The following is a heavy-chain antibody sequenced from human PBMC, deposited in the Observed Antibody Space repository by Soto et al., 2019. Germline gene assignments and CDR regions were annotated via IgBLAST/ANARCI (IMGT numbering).Heavy chain of an antibody. CDR1: GGTFSSYA. J-gene: IGHJ4*02. D-gene: IGHD3-22*01. CDR2: IIPIFGTA. Sequence: GASVKVSCKASGGTFSSYAISWVRQAPGQGLEWMGGIIPIFGTANYAQKFQGRVTITADESTSTAYMELSSLRSEDTAVCYCARARNYYDSSGYFYFDYWGQGTLVTVSS. CDR3: ARARNYYDSSGYFYFDY. V-gene: IGHV1-69*13.